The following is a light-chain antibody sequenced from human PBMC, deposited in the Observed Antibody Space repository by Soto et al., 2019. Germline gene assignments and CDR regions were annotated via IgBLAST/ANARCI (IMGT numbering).Light chain of an antibody. CDR2: DVS. Sequence: QSALTQPASVSGSPGQSITISCTGTMSDVGRYNYVSWYQQYPGKAPKAMIYDVSNRPSGVSNRFSGSKSGNMASLTISGLQAEDEADYYCNSYAGTSTPYIFGTGTKVTVL. V-gene: IGLV2-14*03. CDR1: MSDVGRYNY. J-gene: IGLJ1*01. CDR3: NSYAGTSTPYI.